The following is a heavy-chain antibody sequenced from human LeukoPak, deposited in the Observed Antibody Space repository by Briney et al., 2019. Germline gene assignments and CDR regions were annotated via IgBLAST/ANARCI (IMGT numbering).Heavy chain of an antibody. CDR3: ARDGGVHDYGVLGDY. J-gene: IGHJ4*02. V-gene: IGHV1-2*02. CDR1: GYTFTGYY. D-gene: IGHD4-17*01. Sequence: VASVKVSCKASGYTFTGYYIHWVRQAPGQGLEWMGWINPNSGGTNYAQKFQGRVTMTRDTPMSTAYMELSGLRSDDTAVYYCARDGGVHDYGVLGDYWGQGTLVAVSS. CDR2: INPNSGGT.